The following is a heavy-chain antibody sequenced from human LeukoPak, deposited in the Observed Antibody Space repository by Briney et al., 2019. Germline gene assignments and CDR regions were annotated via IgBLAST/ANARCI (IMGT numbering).Heavy chain of an antibody. CDR1: GYTFTGYY. D-gene: IGHD6-13*01. Sequence: GASVKVSCKASGYTFTGYYMHWVRQAPGQGLEWMGWINPNSGGTNYAQKFQGRVTMTRDTSISTAYMELSRLRSDDTAVYYCARGDSTDPYYYYYGMDVWGQGTLVTVSS. CDR3: ARGDSTDPYYYYYGMDV. CDR2: INPNSGGT. V-gene: IGHV1-2*02. J-gene: IGHJ6*02.